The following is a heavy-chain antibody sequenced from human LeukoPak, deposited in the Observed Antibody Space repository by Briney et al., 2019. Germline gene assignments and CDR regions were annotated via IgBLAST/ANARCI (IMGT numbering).Heavy chain of an antibody. Sequence: ASVKVSCKASGYTSTNYYMNWVRQAPGQGLEWMGIINPSGGSTSYAQKFQGRVTVTRDTSTSKVYMELSSLRSEDTAMYYCAREGEIGYDLSDYWGQGTLVTVSS. CDR1: GYTSTNYY. J-gene: IGHJ4*02. V-gene: IGHV1-46*01. CDR2: INPSGGST. CDR3: AREGEIGYDLSDY. D-gene: IGHD5-12*01.